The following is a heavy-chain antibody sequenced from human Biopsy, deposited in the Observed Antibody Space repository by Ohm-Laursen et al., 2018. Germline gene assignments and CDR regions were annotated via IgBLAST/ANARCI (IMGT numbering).Heavy chain of an antibody. CDR2: IYTGGST. Sequence: SLRLSCAASGFDFSDYSMSWVRQAPGKGLEWVSVIYTGGSTFYADSVKGRFTISRGKSKNTLYLQMNNLTAEDTAVYYCAREGRDYWGQGTLVTVSS. J-gene: IGHJ4*02. CDR1: GFDFSDYS. CDR3: AREGRDY. V-gene: IGHV3-53*01.